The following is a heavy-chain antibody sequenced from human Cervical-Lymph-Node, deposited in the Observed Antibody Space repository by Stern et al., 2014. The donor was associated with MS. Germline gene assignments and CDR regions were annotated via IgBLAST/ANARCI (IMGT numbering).Heavy chain of an antibody. CDR3: ARDRRAFLDY. CDR2: IRQDGYDK. V-gene: IGHV3-7*01. D-gene: IGHD2/OR15-2a*01. CDR1: GFSCGTTW. Sequence: VQPVKTVGGSLPTGGTLRLSWVASGFSCGTTWMRRGRQNPRKGQEWVANIRQDGYDKFYVDSVKGRFTISRDNARNSLYLQMNSLTVADTAVYYCARDRRAFLDYWGQGTHVAVSS. J-gene: IGHJ4*02.